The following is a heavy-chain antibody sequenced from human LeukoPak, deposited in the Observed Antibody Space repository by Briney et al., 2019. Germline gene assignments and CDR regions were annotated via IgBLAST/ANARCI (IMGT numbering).Heavy chain of an antibody. CDR1: GYTFTGYY. J-gene: IGHJ4*02. D-gene: IGHD3-22*01. CDR2: INPNSGGT. Sequence: GASVKVSCKASGYTFTGYYMHWVRQAPGQGLEWMGWINPNSGGTNYEQKFQGRVTMTRDTSISTAYMELSRLRSDDTAVYYCARRGSPRRYYYDSSGYLHFDYWGQGTLVTVSS. CDR3: ARRGSPRRYYYDSSGYLHFDY. V-gene: IGHV1-2*02.